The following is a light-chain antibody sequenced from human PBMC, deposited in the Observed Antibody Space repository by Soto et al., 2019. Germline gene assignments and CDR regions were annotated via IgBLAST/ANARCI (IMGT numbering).Light chain of an antibody. V-gene: IGLV2-23*02. J-gene: IGLJ2*01. CDR3: CLYASSSTFI. Sequence: QSALTQPASVSGSPGQSITISCTGTSSDIGSYNLVSWYQQHPGKAPKLMTYEATKRPSGVSNRFSGSKSGNTASLTISGLQAEDEADYYCCLYASSSTFIFGGGTKLTVL. CDR1: SSDIGSYNL. CDR2: EAT.